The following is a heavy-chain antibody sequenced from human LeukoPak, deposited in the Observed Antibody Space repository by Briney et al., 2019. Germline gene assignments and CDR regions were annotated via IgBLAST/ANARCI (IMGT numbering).Heavy chain of an antibody. J-gene: IGHJ6*03. CDR1: GFTFSSYW. Sequence: GGSLRLSCAASGFTFSSYWMSWVRQAPGKGLEWVANIKQDGSEKYYVDSVKGRFTISRDNAKNSLYLQMNCLRAEDTAVYYCARDSVVEGDDYYYYMDVWGKGTTVTVSS. CDR2: IKQDGSEK. CDR3: ARDSVVEGDDYYYYMDV. D-gene: IGHD2-15*01. V-gene: IGHV3-7*01.